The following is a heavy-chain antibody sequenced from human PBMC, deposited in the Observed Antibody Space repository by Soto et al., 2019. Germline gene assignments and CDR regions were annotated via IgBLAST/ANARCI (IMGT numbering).Heavy chain of an antibody. CDR2: IYYSGLT. D-gene: IGHD2-15*01. CDR3: VRTPTSPRRFDS. V-gene: IGHV4-61*01. J-gene: IGHJ5*01. CDR1: GGFVSSGRYY. Sequence: QVQLQESGPGLVKPSETLSLTCTVSGGFVSSGRYYWSWIRQPPGKGLEWIGYIYYSGLTNYSPSLKSRVAISIDTSKNQFSLILSSVTAADTAVYYCVRTPTSPRRFDSWGQGTLLTVSS.